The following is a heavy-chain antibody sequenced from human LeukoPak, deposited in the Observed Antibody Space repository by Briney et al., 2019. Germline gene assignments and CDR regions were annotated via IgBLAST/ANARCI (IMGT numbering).Heavy chain of an antibody. CDR3: ARVTNFYYYYMDV. V-gene: IGHV4-34*01. CDR2: INHSGST. D-gene: IGHD5-24*01. J-gene: IGHJ6*03. CDR1: GGSFSGYY. Sequence: SETLSLTCAVYGGSFSGYYWSWIRQPPGKGLEWIGEINHSGSTNYNPSLKSRVTISVDTSKNQFSLKLSSVTAADTAVYYCARVTNFYYYYMDVWGKGTTVTVSS.